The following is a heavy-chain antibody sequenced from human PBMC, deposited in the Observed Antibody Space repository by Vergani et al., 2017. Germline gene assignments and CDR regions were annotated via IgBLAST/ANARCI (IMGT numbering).Heavy chain of an antibody. Sequence: QVQLVQSGAEVKKPGASVKVSCKASGYTFTNYYMHWVRQAPGQGLEWMGIINPSGSRTSYAQKFQGRFTMTRDTSTSTVYMEVSSLRSGDTAVYYCAREGALQPGAFDIWGQGTMVTVSS. CDR2: INPSGSRT. CDR3: AREGALQPGAFDI. J-gene: IGHJ3*02. V-gene: IGHV1-46*01. CDR1: GYTFTNYY. D-gene: IGHD1-1*01.